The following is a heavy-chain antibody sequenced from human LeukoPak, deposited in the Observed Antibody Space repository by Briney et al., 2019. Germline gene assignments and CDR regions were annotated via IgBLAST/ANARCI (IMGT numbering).Heavy chain of an antibody. D-gene: IGHD3-10*01. J-gene: IGHJ6*02. V-gene: IGHV1-18*01. CDR2: ISAYNGNT. CDR3: ARRGYYGSEPRPYYYGMDV. CDR1: GYTFTSYG. Sequence: ASVKVSCKASGYTFTSYGISWVRQAPGQGLEWMGWISAYNGNTNYAQKLQGRVTMTTDTSTSTAYMELRSLRSDDTAVYYCARRGYYGSEPRPYYYGMDVWGQGTTVTVSS.